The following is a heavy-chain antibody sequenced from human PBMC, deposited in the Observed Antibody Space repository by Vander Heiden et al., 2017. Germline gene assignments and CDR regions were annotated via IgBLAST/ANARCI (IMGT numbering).Heavy chain of an antibody. Sequence: EVQLLESGGGLVQRGGSLRLSCAASGFSFTNSAMIWVRQAPGKGLEWVSAISGTGARTYYADSVKGRFTISRDNSKNTLYLQMNSQRAEDTAIYYCTRSSFPGGYTAARTSILEFWGQGTLVTVSS. D-gene: IGHD5-12*01. V-gene: IGHV3-23*01. J-gene: IGHJ4*02. CDR3: TRSSFPGGYTAARTSILEF. CDR1: GFSFTNSA. CDR2: ISGTGART.